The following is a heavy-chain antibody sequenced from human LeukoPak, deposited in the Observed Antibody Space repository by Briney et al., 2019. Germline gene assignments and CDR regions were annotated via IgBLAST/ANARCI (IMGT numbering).Heavy chain of an antibody. J-gene: IGHJ6*03. CDR3: ARSKGPIVVVPAAIDYYYYMDV. V-gene: IGHV1-69*13. D-gene: IGHD2-2*01. CDR2: IIPIFGTA. CDR1: GGTFSSYA. Sequence: GASVKVSCKASGGTFSSYAISWVRQAPGQGLEWMGGIIPIFGTANYAQKFQGRVTITADESTSTAYMELNSLRSEDTAVYYCARSKGPIVVVPAAIDYYYYMDVWGKGTTVTVSS.